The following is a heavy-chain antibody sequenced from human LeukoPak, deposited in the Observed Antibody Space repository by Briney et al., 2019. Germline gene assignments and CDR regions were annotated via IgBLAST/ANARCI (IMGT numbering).Heavy chain of an antibody. CDR1: GGSFSGYY. Sequence: SETLSLTCAVYGGSFSGYYWSWIRQPPGKGLEWIGEINHSGSTNYNPSLKSRVTMSVDTSKNQFSLKLSSVTAADTAVYYCARVSLVRGAPDYYFDYWGQGTLVTVPS. CDR3: ARVSLVRGAPDYYFDY. V-gene: IGHV4-34*01. D-gene: IGHD3-10*01. CDR2: INHSGST. J-gene: IGHJ4*02.